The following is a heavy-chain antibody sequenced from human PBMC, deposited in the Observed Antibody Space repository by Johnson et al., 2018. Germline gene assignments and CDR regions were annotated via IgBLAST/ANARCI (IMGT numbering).Heavy chain of an antibody. D-gene: IGHD4-17*01. J-gene: IGHJ1*01. CDR2: ISDDGSNK. V-gene: IGHV3-30-3*01. CDR1: GFTFSSYA. CDR3: ARAQGGDYLAEYFQH. Sequence: QVQLVESGGRVVQPGRSLRLSCSASGFTFSSYAMHWVRQAPGKGLEWVAVISDDGSNKFYAESVKGRFTISRDNSKYTVYLQMHSLKAGETAVFYCARAQGGDYLAEYFQHGGPGTLVTVSS.